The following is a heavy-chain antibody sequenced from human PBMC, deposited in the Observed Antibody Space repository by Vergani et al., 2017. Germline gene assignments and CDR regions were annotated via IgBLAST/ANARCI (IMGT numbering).Heavy chain of an antibody. V-gene: IGHV4-59*01. CDR1: GGSISSYY. D-gene: IGHD3-3*01. J-gene: IGHJ4*02. Sequence: QVQLQESGPGLVKPSQTLSLTCTVSGGSISSYYWSWIRQPPGKGLEWIGYIYYSGSTNYNPSLKSRVTISVDTSKNQFSLKLSSVTAADTAVYYCARGGYDCWSGYHYYFDYWGQGTLVTVSS. CDR2: IYYSGST. CDR3: ARGGYDCWSGYHYYFDY.